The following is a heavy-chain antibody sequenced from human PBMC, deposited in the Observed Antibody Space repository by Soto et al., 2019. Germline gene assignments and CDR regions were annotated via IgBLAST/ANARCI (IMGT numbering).Heavy chain of an antibody. Sequence: SETLSLTCTVSGGSISSYYWSWIRQPPGKGLEWIGYIYYSGSTNYSPSLKSRIIISLDTSKNQFSLKVSSVTAADTAVYYCARGEARYNSGISPYYGMDVWGPGTKVTISS. J-gene: IGHJ6*02. D-gene: IGHD1-1*01. V-gene: IGHV4-59*01. CDR1: GGSISSYY. CDR2: IYYSGST. CDR3: ARGEARYNSGISPYYGMDV.